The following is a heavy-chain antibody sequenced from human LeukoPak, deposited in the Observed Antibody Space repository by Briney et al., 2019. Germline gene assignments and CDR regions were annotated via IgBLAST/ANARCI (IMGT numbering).Heavy chain of an antibody. D-gene: IGHD3-10*01. J-gene: IGHJ4*02. CDR1: GFTFSSYW. CDR3: AKGHILLWFGELLY. V-gene: IGHV3-7*03. CDR2: IKQDGSEK. Sequence: SGGSLRLSCAASGFTFSSYWMSWVRQAPGKGLEWVANIKQDGSEKYYVDSVKGRFTISRDNSKNTLYLQMNSLRAEDTAVYYCAKGHILLWFGELLYWGQGTLVTVSS.